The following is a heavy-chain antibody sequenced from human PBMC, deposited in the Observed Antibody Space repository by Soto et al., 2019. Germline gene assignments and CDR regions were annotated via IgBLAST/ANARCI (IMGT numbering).Heavy chain of an antibody. V-gene: IGHV1-58*01. J-gene: IGHJ4*02. Sequence: ASVKVSCKASGFTFTSSAVQWVRQARGQRLEWIGWIVVGSGNTNYAQKFQERVTITRDMSTSTAYMELSSLRSEDTAVYYCAASYYYDSSGSRARDDYWRQGTLVTVSS. CDR1: GFTFTSSA. CDR3: AASYYYDSSGSRARDDY. D-gene: IGHD3-22*01. CDR2: IVVGSGNT.